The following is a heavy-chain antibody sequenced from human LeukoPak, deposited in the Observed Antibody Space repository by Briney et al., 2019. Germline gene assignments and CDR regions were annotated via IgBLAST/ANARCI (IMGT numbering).Heavy chain of an antibody. V-gene: IGHV1-69*05. D-gene: IGHD6-13*01. CDR2: IIPMFGTA. J-gene: IGHJ6*03. CDR3: AKDFDGSTWFGRNYMDV. CDR1: GGTFSSYA. Sequence: SVKVSCKASGGTFSSYAISWVRQAPGQGLEWMGGIIPMFGTANYAQKFQGRVAITTDESTGTAYMELNSLRAEDTAVYYCAKDFDGSTWFGRNYMDVWGKGTTVTVSS.